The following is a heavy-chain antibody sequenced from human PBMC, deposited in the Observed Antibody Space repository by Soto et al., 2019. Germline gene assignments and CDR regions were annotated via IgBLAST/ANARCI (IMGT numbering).Heavy chain of an antibody. V-gene: IGHV1-3*04. CDR1: GYNFTTYA. D-gene: IGHD3-10*01. J-gene: IGHJ3*02. Sequence: QVQFVQSGAEVKKPGASVKVSCKGSGYNFTTYAIHWVRQAPGQRLEWMGWINTGKGNTKYSQKFQGRVTITRDTSASTAYMDLSSLRSGDTAVYYCARDPWGGAVDAFDIWGQGTMVTVSS. CDR2: INTGKGNT. CDR3: ARDPWGGAVDAFDI.